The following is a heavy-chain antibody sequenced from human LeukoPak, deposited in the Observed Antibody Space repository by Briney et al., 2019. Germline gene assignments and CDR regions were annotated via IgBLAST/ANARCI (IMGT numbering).Heavy chain of an antibody. D-gene: IGHD3-9*01. CDR3: ARAPLLYFDWCYFDY. Sequence: GSLRLSCAASGFTFSSYWMSWVRQAPGKGLEWVANIKQDGSEKYNVDSVKGRFTISRDNAKNSLYLQMNSLRAEDTAVYYCARAPLLYFDWCYFDYWGQGTLVTVSS. V-gene: IGHV3-7*01. J-gene: IGHJ4*02. CDR2: IKQDGSEK. CDR1: GFTFSSYW.